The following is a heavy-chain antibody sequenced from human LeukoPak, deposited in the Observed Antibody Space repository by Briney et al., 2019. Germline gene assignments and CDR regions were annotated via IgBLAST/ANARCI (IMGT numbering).Heavy chain of an antibody. J-gene: IGHJ4*02. CDR2: IYYSGST. Sequence: PSETLSLTCTVSGGSISSSSYYWGWIRQPPGKGLEWIGSIYYSGSTYYNPSLKSRVTISVDTSKNQFSLKLSSVTAADTAVYYCARGSGDWTYYFDYWGQGTLVTVSS. CDR1: GGSISSSSYY. D-gene: IGHD2-21*02. CDR3: ARGSGDWTYYFDY. V-gene: IGHV4-39*07.